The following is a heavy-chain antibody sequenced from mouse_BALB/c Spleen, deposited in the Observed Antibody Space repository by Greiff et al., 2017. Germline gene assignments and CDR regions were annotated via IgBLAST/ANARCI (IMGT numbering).Heavy chain of an antibody. CDR1: GYTFTSYW. V-gene: IGHV1S81*02. CDR3: ARHYRDAY. J-gene: IGHJ3*01. Sequence: VQLQQPGAELVKPGASVKLSCKASGYTFTSYWMHWVKQRPGQGLEWIGEINPSNGRTNYNEKFKSKATLTVDKSSSTAYMQLSSLTSEDSAVYYCARHYRDAYWGQGTLVTVSA. D-gene: IGHD2-14*01. CDR2: INPSNGRT.